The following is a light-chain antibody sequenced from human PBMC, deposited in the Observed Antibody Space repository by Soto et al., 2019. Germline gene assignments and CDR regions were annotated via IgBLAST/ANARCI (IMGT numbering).Light chain of an antibody. V-gene: IGKV3-11*01. J-gene: IGKJ4*01. CDR2: EAS. CDR1: QSVSSY. Sequence: EIVLTQSPATLSLSPGERATLSCRASQSVSSYLAWYQQKPGQAPRLLIYEASNRATGIPARFSVSGSGTDFTRTISSLEPEDFAVYYCQPRRNWPPGLTFGGGNKVEIK. CDR3: QPRRNWPPGLT.